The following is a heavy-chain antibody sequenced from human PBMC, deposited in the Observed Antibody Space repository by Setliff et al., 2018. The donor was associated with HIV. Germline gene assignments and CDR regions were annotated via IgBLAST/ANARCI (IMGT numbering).Heavy chain of an antibody. Sequence: RASVKVSCKASGYTFTSYGISWVRQAPGQGLEWMGWISAYNGNTNYAQKLQGRVTMTTDTSTSTAYMELRSLRSDDTAVYYCARLGLEWLLLSTYYYYGMDVWGQGTTVTVSS. V-gene: IGHV1-18*01. D-gene: IGHD3-3*01. CDR2: ISAYNGNT. CDR1: GYTFTSYG. CDR3: ARLGLEWLLLSTYYYYGMDV. J-gene: IGHJ6*02.